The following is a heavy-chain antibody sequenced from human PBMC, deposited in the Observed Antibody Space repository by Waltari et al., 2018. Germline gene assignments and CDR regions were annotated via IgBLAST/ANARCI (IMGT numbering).Heavy chain of an antibody. J-gene: IGHJ2*01. CDR2: IYYSCST. CDR1: GGSISSSSYY. Sequence: QLQLQESGPGLVKPSETLSLTCTVSGGSISSSSYYWGWIRQPPGKGLEWIGSIYYSCSTSYNPSPKSRVTISVDTSKNQFSLKLSSVTAADTAVYYCARHPAMTIMLWYFDLWGRGTLVTVSS. V-gene: IGHV4-39*01. D-gene: IGHD2-8*01. CDR3: ARHPAMTIMLWYFDL.